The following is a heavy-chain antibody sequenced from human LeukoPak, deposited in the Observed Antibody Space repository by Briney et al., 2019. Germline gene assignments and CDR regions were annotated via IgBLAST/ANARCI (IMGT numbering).Heavy chain of an antibody. J-gene: IGHJ4*02. CDR1: GYTFSSYW. V-gene: IGHV3-7*03. D-gene: IGHD3-22*01. CDR3: ATPLDYYDTSGYHQGGD. CDR2: IKQDGSKK. Sequence: GGSLRLSCAASGYTFSSYWMTWVRQAPGKGLEWVANIKQDGSKKNYVDPVKGRFTISRDNAKNSLYLQMNSLRAEDTAVYYCATPLDYYDTSGYHQGGDWGQGTLVTVSS.